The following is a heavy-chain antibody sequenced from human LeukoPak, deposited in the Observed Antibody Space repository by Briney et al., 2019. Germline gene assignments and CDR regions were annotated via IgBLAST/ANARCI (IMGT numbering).Heavy chain of an antibody. J-gene: IGHJ3*02. CDR2: IYYSGST. Sequence: TASETLSLTCTVSGGSISSYYWSWIRQPPGKGLEWIGYIYYSGSTNYNPSLKSRVTISVDTSKNQFSLKLSSVTAADTAVYYCARDLKEVGAFDIWGQGTMVTVSS. CDR1: GGSISSYY. CDR3: ARDLKEVGAFDI. D-gene: IGHD3-16*01. V-gene: IGHV4-59*01.